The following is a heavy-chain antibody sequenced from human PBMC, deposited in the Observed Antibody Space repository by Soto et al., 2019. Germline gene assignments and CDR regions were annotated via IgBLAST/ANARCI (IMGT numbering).Heavy chain of an antibody. D-gene: IGHD4-17*01. CDR3: AGDYGGLDCFGI. J-gene: IGHJ4*02. Sequence: SETLSLTCTVSGDSVSSSRFYWGWVRQPPGKELEWLGNIYYSGNTYYNPSLKSRVAISVDTSRNQFSLKLSSVTASDTAVYYCAGDYGGLDCFGIWGQGTLVTVSS. V-gene: IGHV4-39*01. CDR2: IYYSGNT. CDR1: GDSVSSSRFY.